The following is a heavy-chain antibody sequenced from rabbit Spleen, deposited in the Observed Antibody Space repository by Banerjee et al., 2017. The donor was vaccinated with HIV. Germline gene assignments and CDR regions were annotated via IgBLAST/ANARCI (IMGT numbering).Heavy chain of an antibody. V-gene: IGHV1S45*01. CDR3: ARDLVAVIGWNFNL. J-gene: IGHJ4*01. Sequence: QEHLGESGGGLVKPEGSLTLPCKASGFFFRDRDVMCWVRQAPGKGLEWIACINTATGKDVYASWAKGRFTISTTSSTTVTLQMTSLTAADTATYFCARDLVAVIGWNFNLWGQGTLVTVS. D-gene: IGHD1-1*01. CDR1: GFFFRDRDV. CDR2: INTATGKD.